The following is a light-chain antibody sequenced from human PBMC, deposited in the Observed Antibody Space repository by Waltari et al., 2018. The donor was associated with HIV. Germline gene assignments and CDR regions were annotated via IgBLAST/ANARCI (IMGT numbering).Light chain of an antibody. CDR3: GTWDSSLSAWV. V-gene: IGLV1-51*01. J-gene: IGLJ3*02. CDR1: SSNIGHNY. CDR2: DNN. Sequence: QSVLTQPPSVSAAPGKKATISCSGRSSNIGHNYVSWYQQLPGTAPKPLIYDNNERPSGIPDRFSGSKSGTSATLGITGLQTGDEADYYCGTWDSSLSAWVFGGGTKLTVL.